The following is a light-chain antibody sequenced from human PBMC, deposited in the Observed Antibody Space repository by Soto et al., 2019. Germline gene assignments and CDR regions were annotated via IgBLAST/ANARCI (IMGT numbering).Light chain of an antibody. Sequence: DIQMTQSPSSLSASVGDRVTITCGASQGIRDDLGWYQQKPGKAPKRLIYAAFTLQSGVPSRFSGSGSGTDFTLTISCLQSEDFETYYCQQYYSYPRAFGPGTKVDI. CDR1: QGIRDD. CDR2: AAF. V-gene: IGKV1-17*01. CDR3: QQYYSYPRA. J-gene: IGKJ3*01.